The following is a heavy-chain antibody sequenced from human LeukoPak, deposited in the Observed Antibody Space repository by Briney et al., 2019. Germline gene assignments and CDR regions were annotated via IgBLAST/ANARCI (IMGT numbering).Heavy chain of an antibody. CDR3: ARILKWSERGDY. Sequence: PGGSLRLSCAVSGFTFSSYWMHWARQAPGKGLVWVSRINSDGSSTSYADSVKGRFTISRDNAKNTVYLQMNSLRAEDTAVYYCARILKWSERGDYWGQGTLVTVSS. CDR1: GFTFSSYW. CDR2: INSDGSST. V-gene: IGHV3-74*01. D-gene: IGHD2-15*01. J-gene: IGHJ4*02.